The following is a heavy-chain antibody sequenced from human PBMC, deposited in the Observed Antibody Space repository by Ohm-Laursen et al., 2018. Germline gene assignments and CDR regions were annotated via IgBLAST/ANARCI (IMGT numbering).Heavy chain of an antibody. CDR2: INPSAGTT. J-gene: IGHJ4*02. D-gene: IGHD6-13*01. V-gene: IGHV1-46*01. CDR1: GYTFTSFY. CDR3: ARDGVAAAGRLNY. Sequence: SSVKVSCKASGYTFTSFYIHWVRQAPGQGLEWMGVINPSAGTTHYAQKFQGRVTMTRDTSTSTVYMELSSLRSEDTAVYYCARDGVAAAGRLNYWGQGTLVTVSS.